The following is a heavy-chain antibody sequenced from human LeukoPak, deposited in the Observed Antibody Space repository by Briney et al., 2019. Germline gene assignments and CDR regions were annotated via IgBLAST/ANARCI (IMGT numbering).Heavy chain of an antibody. Sequence: SETLSLTCTLSGGSISSGGYYWSWIRQHPGKGLEWIGYIYYSGSTYYNPSLKSRVTISVDTSKNQFSLKLSSVTAADTAVYYCARGYNWNRDWYFDLWGRGTLVTVSS. CDR2: IYYSGST. J-gene: IGHJ2*01. CDR1: GGSISSGGYY. CDR3: ARGYNWNRDWYFDL. V-gene: IGHV4-31*03. D-gene: IGHD1-20*01.